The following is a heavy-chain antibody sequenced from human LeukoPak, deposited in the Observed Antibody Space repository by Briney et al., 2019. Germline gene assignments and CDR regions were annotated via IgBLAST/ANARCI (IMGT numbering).Heavy chain of an antibody. CDR3: AKDMAYCSSTSCYLDYYYYGMDV. V-gene: IGHV3-43*01. J-gene: IGHJ6*02. Sequence: GGSLRLACAASGFTFDDYIMHWVRQAPGKFLEWVSLISWDGGSTYYADSVKGRFTISRDNSKNSPYLQMNSLRTEDTALYYCAKDMAYCSSTSCYLDYYYYGMDVWGQGTTVTVSS. CDR1: GFTFDDYI. D-gene: IGHD2-2*01. CDR2: ISWDGGST.